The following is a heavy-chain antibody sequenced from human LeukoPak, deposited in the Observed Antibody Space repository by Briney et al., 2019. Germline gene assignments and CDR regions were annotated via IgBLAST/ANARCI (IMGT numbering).Heavy chain of an antibody. J-gene: IGHJ4*02. CDR1: VFTLSSYS. CDR2: ISSKIRYI. CDR3: ARCSSSSTYHSFEY. V-gene: IGHV3-21*01. Sequence: GGSLRLSCVLSVFTLSSYSINLVCQAPRTGLEWVSSISSKIRYIYYAHPAKGRFTISRDNAKNTLTLQMNSLRAADTAVYYCARCSSSSTYHSFEYWGQGTLVTVSS. D-gene: IGHD2-2*01.